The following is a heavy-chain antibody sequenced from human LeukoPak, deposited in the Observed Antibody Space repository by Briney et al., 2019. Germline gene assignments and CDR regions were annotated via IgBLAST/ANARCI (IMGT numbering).Heavy chain of an antibody. CDR2: IYYSGST. CDR3: ARSSMDYGSGSHDY. V-gene: IGHV4-61*01. J-gene: IGHJ4*02. CDR1: GGSVSSGSYC. Sequence: SETLSLTCTVSGGSVSSGSYCWSWIRQPPGKGLEWIGYIYYSGSTYYNPSLKSRVTISVDTSKNQFSLKLSSVTAADTAVYYCARSSMDYGSGSHDYWGQGTLVTVSS. D-gene: IGHD3-10*01.